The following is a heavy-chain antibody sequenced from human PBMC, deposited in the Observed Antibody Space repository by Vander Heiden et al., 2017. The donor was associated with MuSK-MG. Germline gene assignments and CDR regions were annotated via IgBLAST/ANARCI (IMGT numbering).Heavy chain of an antibody. V-gene: IGHV4-31*03. CDR1: GGSISSGGYY. J-gene: IGHJ4*02. Sequence: QVQLQESGPGLVKPSQTLSLTCTVYGGSISSGGYYWSWIRQHPGKGLEWIGYIYYSGSTYYNPSLKSRVTISVDTSKNQFSLKLSSVTAADTAVYYCARGIIAVADIDYWGQGTLVTVSS. CDR3: ARGIIAVADIDY. D-gene: IGHD6-19*01. CDR2: IYYSGST.